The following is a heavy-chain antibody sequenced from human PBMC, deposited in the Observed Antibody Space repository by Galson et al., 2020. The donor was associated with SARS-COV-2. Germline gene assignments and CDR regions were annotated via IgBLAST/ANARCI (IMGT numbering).Heavy chain of an antibody. CDR1: GYTLTELS. CDR3: ATGSPLGAPGNWFDP. D-gene: IGHD1-26*01. CDR2: FDPEDGET. Sequence: SVKVSCKVSGYTLTELSMHWVRQAPGKGLAWMEGFDPEDGETIYAQKFQGRVTMTEDTSTDTAYMERSSLRSEDTAGYYCATGSPLGAPGNWFDPWGQGTLVTVSS. J-gene: IGHJ5*02. V-gene: IGHV1-24*01.